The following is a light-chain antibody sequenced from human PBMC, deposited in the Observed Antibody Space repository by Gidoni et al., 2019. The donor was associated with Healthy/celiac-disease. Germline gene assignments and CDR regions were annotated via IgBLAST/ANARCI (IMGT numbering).Light chain of an antibody. Sequence: QSALTQPASVSGSPGQSITISCTGTISDVGSYNYVSWYQQHPGKAPKLMIYDVSNRPSGVSNRFSGSKSGNTASLTISGLQAEDEADYYCSSYTSSSTLVFGTGTKVTVL. CDR3: SSYTSSSTLV. CDR1: ISDVGSYNY. J-gene: IGLJ1*01. CDR2: DVS. V-gene: IGLV2-14*01.